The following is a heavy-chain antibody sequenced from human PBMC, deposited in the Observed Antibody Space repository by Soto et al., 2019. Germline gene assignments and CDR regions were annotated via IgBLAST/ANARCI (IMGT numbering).Heavy chain of an antibody. CDR3: ARDRPVKARSGSLSS. CDR1: GLIFSSYG. V-gene: IGHV3-30*03. Sequence: GGSLRLSCATSGLIFSSYGMHWVRHAPGKGLEWVALISHDGRNKYYADSVQGRFTISRDNSKNTLYLQMNSLRPEDTALYYCARDRPVKARSGSLSSWGQGTLVTVSS. J-gene: IGHJ5*02. D-gene: IGHD1-26*01. CDR2: ISHDGRNK.